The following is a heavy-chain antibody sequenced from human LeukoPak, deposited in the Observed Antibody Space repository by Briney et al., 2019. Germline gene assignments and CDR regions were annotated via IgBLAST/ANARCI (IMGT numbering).Heavy chain of an antibody. J-gene: IGHJ4*02. Sequence: GGSLRLSCAASGFTVSSNTMNWVRQAPGKGLEWVSKISSSGSAIYYADSVKGRFTISRDNAKSSLYLQMNSLRVEDTAIYYCARGGSLGYWGQGTLVTVSS. CDR2: ISSSGSAI. CDR1: GFTVSSNT. D-gene: IGHD6-19*01. V-gene: IGHV3-48*04. CDR3: ARGGSLGY.